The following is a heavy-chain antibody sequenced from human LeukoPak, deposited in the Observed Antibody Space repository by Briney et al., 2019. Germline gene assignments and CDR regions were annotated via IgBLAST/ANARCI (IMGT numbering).Heavy chain of an antibody. D-gene: IGHD5-18*01. Sequence: ETLSLTCTVSGAPVSSGSYYWSWIRQPPGKGLEWIGYIYYSGSTNYNPSLKSRVTISVDTSKNQFSLKLSSVTAADTAVYYCARGSRGYSYGWGQGTLVTVSS. V-gene: IGHV4-61*01. CDR2: IYYSGST. J-gene: IGHJ4*02. CDR3: ARGSRGYSYG. CDR1: GAPVSSGSYY.